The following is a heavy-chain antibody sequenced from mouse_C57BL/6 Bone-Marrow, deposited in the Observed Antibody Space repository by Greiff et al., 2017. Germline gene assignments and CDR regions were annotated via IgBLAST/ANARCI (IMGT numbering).Heavy chain of an antibody. CDR1: GYTFTSYD. J-gene: IGHJ1*03. CDR2: IYPRDGST. V-gene: IGHV1-85*01. D-gene: IGHD1-1*01. CDR3: ASLEFGGSSGDCYVEV. Sequence: VQLQQSGPELVKPGASVKLSCKASGYTFTSYDINWVKQRPGQGLEWIGWIYPRDGSTKYNEKFKGKATLTVDTSSSTAYMELHSLTSEDSAVYFGASLEFGGSSGDCYVEVGGTGTTVPVTS.